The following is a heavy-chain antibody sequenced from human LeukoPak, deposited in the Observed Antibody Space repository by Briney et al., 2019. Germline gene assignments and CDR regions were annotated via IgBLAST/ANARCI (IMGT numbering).Heavy chain of an antibody. D-gene: IGHD2-2*01. V-gene: IGHV3-74*01. CDR1: GFTFSSYW. Sequence: GGSLRLTCAASGFTFSSYWMHWVRQAPGKGLVWVSRINSDGSSTSYADSVKGRFTISRDNAKNSLYLQMNSLGAEDTAVYYCAREKEGYCSRTSCYLDYYYYYMDVWGKGTTVTISS. CDR2: INSDGSST. J-gene: IGHJ6*03. CDR3: AREKEGYCSRTSCYLDYYYYYMDV.